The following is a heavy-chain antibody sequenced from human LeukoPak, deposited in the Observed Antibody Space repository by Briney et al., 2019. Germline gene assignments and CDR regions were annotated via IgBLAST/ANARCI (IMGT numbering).Heavy chain of an antibody. V-gene: IGHV4-38-2*02. CDR1: GDSVTNDFF. J-gene: IGHJ4*02. CDR3: ARRERVVITTNYYFDY. Sequence: SETLSLTCTVSGDSVTNDFFWGWVRQPPGKELEWIGSFCLGRDTYYRPSLKSRVTISVDTSKNQFSLNLNSVTAADTAVYYCARRERVVITTNYYFDYWGQGTLVTVSS. CDR2: FCLGRDT. D-gene: IGHD3-22*01.